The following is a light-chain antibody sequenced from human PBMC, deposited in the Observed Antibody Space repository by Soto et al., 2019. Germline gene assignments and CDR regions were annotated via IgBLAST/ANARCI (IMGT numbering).Light chain of an antibody. V-gene: IGKV1-33*01. J-gene: IGKJ5*01. CDR1: QDISNY. Sequence: DIQMTQSPSSLSASVGYRVTITCQASQDISNYLNWYQQKPGKAPKLLIYDASNLETGVPSRFSGSGSGTDFTFTISSLQPEDIATYYCQQYDNLPFTFGQGTQLEIK. CDR2: DAS. CDR3: QQYDNLPFT.